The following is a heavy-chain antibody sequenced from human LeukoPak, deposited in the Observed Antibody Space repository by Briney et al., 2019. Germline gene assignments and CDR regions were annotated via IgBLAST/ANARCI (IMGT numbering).Heavy chain of an antibody. Sequence: PGGSLRLSCAASGFTFSNYAMNWVRQAPGKGLEWVSALSGSGGTTNYANSVKGRFTISRDNSKNTLYLQMNSLRAEDTAVYYCAKPGVQNLLYYFDYWGQGTLVTVSS. V-gene: IGHV3-23*01. CDR2: LSGSGGTT. J-gene: IGHJ4*02. CDR1: GFTFSNYA. D-gene: IGHD4-4*01. CDR3: AKPGVQNLLYYFDY.